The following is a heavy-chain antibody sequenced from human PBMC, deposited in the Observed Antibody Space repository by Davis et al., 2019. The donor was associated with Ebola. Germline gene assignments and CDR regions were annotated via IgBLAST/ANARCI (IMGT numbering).Heavy chain of an antibody. D-gene: IGHD1-14*01. CDR1: GFTFSSYA. V-gene: IGHV3-30*04. CDR2: ISYDGSNK. CDR3: ARDLPGGDWYFDL. J-gene: IGHJ2*01. Sequence: PGGSLNLSFAASGFTFSSYAMNWVRQAPGKGLEWVAVISYDGSNKYYADSVKGRFTISRDNSKNTLYLQMSSLRAEDTAVYYCARDLPGGDWYFDLWGRGTLVTVSS.